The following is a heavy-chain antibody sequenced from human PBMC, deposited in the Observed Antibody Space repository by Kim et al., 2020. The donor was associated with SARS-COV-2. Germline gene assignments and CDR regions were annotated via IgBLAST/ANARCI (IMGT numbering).Heavy chain of an antibody. V-gene: IGHV4-59*02. CDR1: GGLVGSYF. D-gene: IGHD6-19*01. CDR3: ARVTSGWYEVDF. J-gene: IGHJ4*02. CDR2: IYSSGST. Sequence: SETLSLTCTVSGGLVGSYFWSWMRQPPGKGLEWIGFIYSSGSTSYNPSLKSRVAISLDTPRNQFSLRLSSVTAADTAIYYCARVTSGWYEVDFWDQGTLVPVSS.